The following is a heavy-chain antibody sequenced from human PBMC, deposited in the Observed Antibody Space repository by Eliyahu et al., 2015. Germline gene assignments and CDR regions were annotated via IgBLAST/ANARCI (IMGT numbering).Heavy chain of an antibody. J-gene: IGHJ4*02. CDR1: GFPFIKYA. V-gene: IGHV3-23*01. Sequence: EVQLLESGGGLVRPGESLXXSCAGSGFPFIKYAMTWVRXAPGKGLEWVSAISGNVDSTYYADSVKGRFSISRDASKNTLYLHMNSLRAEDTAIYYCAKAFGDSLYSMGYWGQGTLVTVSS. CDR2: ISGNVDST. CDR3: AKAFGDSLYSMGY. D-gene: IGHD3-10*01.